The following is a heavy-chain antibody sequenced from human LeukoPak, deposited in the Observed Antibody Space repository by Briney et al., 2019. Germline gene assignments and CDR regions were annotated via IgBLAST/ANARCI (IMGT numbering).Heavy chain of an antibody. CDR1: GYTFTSYY. V-gene: IGHV1-46*01. J-gene: IGHJ4*02. Sequence: ASVKVSCKTSGYTFTSYYIHWVRQAPGQGLEWMGIVNPSGGSTSYAQKFQGRVTMTRDTSTSTVYMYLSSLRSEDAAVYYCARDSLYGVVDYWGQGTLVTVSS. D-gene: IGHD4-17*01. CDR2: VNPSGGST. CDR3: ARDSLYGVVDY.